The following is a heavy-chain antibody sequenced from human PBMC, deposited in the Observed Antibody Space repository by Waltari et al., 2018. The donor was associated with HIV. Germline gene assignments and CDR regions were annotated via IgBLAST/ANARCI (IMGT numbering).Heavy chain of an antibody. J-gene: IGHJ4*02. CDR3: ARHMISERGSYDILTGFDY. Sequence: QLQLQESGPGLVTPSETLSLTCSVSAGSISTSSFYWAWIRQAPGKGLEWIGSVYYTGSTFYNPSLESRLSVSVDTSKKEVSLRLSSVTAADTAVYYCARHMISERGSYDILTGFDYWGQGTLVTVSS. V-gene: IGHV4-39*01. D-gene: IGHD3-9*01. CDR1: AGSISTSSFY. CDR2: VYYTGST.